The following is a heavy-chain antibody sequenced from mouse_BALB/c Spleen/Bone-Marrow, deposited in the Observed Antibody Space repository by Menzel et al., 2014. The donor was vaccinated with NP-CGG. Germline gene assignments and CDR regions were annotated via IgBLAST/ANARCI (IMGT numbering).Heavy chain of an antibody. D-gene: IGHD4-1*01. V-gene: IGHV1-7*01. CDR1: GYTFSSYW. J-gene: IGHJ4*01. Sequence: QVQLQQSGAELAKPGASVKMSCKASGYTFSSYWMHWVKRRPGQGLEWIGYINPNTDYTEYNQKFKDKATLTADKSSSTAYMQLSSLTSEDSAVYYCARKGLGLAMDYWGQGTSVTVSS. CDR2: INPNTDYT. CDR3: ARKGLGLAMDY.